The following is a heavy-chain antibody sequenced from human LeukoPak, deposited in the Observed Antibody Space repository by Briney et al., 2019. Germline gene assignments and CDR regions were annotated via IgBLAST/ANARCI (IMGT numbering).Heavy chain of an antibody. V-gene: IGHV4-59*01. J-gene: IGHJ6*03. CDR1: GGSISSYY. CDR2: IYYSGST. D-gene: IGHD2-15*01. CDR3: ARDKKLSPRVYFYYMDV. Sequence: SETLSLTCTVSGGSISSYYWSWIRQPPGKGLEWTGYIYYSGSTNYNPSLKSRVTMSVDTSKNQFPLKLSSVTAADTAVYYCARDKKLSPRVYFYYMDVWGKGTTVTVSS.